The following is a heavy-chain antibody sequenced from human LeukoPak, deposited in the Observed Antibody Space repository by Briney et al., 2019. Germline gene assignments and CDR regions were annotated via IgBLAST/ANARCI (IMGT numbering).Heavy chain of an antibody. CDR3: AKGASGQLGLVDI. D-gene: IGHD6-6*01. Sequence: SGGSLRLSCAASGFTFNTYAMSWVRQAPGKGLEWVSAISTGGVNTYYTDSVKGRFTISRDNSKNTLYLQMNSLRAEDTAVYYCAKGASGQLGLVDIWGQGTMVTVSS. CDR2: ISTGGVNT. V-gene: IGHV3-23*01. CDR1: GFTFNTYA. J-gene: IGHJ3*02.